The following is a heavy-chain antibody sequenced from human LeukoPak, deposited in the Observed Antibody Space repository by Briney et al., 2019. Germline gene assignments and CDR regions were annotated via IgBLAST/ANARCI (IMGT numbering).Heavy chain of an antibody. D-gene: IGHD1-7*01. CDR1: GGTFSSYA. CDR3: ARAYSIGITGTAPRFDY. CDR2: IIPIFGTA. J-gene: IGHJ4*02. Sequence: SVKVSCKASGGTFSSYAISWVRQAPGQGLEWMGGIIPIFGTANYAQKFQGRVTITADESTSTAYMELSSLRSEDTAVYYCARAYSIGITGTAPRFDYWGQGTLVTVSS. V-gene: IGHV1-69*13.